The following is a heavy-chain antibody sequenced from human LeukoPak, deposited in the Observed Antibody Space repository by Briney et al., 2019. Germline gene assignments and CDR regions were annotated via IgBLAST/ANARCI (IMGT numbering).Heavy chain of an antibody. J-gene: IGHJ4*02. V-gene: IGHV4-59*01. D-gene: IGHD6-19*01. CDR2: IYYSGSS. CDR1: RGSISSYY. CDR3: ASYNNGWYGRYFDH. Sequence: SETLSLTCTVSRGSISSYYWSWIRQPPGQGLEWIGYIYYSGSSDYNPSLKSRVTISVDTSKNQFSLKLSSVTAADTAVYYCASYNNGWYGRYFDHWGQGTLVTVSS.